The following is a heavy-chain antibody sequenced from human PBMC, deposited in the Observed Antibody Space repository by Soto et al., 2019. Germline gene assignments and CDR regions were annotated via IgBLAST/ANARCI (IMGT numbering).Heavy chain of an antibody. CDR2: IIPIFGTA. CDR3: ARDRVSFSDGIHINWFDX. D-gene: IGHD6-13*01. CDR1: GGTFSSYA. J-gene: IGHJ5*02. V-gene: IGHV1-69*13. Sequence: SVKVSCKASGGTFSSYAISWVRQAPGQGLEWMGVIIPIFGTANYAQKFQGRVTITADESKSTAYMELSSLRSEDTAVYYCARDRVSFSDGIHINWFDXWGQGTLVTVSX.